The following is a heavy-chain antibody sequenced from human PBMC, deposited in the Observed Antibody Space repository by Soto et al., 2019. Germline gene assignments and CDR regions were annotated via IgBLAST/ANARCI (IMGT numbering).Heavy chain of an antibody. V-gene: IGHV2-5*02. J-gene: IGHJ4*02. D-gene: IGHD3-3*01. CDR1: GFSLTTSGVG. CDR2: IYWDDDK. CDR3: AHRVLRTVFGLVTTTAIYFDF. Sequence: QITLNESGPTVVRPTETLTLTCRFSGFSLTTSGVGVGWIRQSPGKAPEWLALIYWDDDKRYSASLKSRFTITKDTSKNQLVLTVSDLDPTDTATYYCAHRVLRTVFGLVTTTAIYFDFWGQGTPVAVSS.